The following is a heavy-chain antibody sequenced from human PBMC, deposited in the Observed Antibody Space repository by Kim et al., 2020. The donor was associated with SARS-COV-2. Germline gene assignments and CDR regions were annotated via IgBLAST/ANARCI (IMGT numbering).Heavy chain of an antibody. Sequence: GESLKISCKGSGYSFTSYWISWVRQMPGKGLEWMGRIDPSDSYTNYSPSFQGHVTISADKSISTAYLQWSRLKASDTAMYYCARCEYYYGQGDAFDIWGQGTMVTVSS. CDR1: GYSFTSYW. CDR3: ARCEYYYGQGDAFDI. V-gene: IGHV5-10-1*01. D-gene: IGHD3-10*01. J-gene: IGHJ3*02. CDR2: IDPSDSYT.